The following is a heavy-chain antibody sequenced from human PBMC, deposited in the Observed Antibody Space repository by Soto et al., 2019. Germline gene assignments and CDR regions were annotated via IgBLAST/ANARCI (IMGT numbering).Heavy chain of an antibody. CDR3: ARSPHFDWFPAPHNWFDP. V-gene: IGHV4-39*01. J-gene: IGHJ5*02. Sequence: SETLSLTCTVSGGSISSSSYYWGWIRQPPGKGLEWIGSIYYSGSTYYNPSLKSRVTISVDTSKNQFSLKLSSVTAADTAVYYCARSPHFDWFPAPHNWFDPWGQGTLVTVSS. CDR1: GGSISSSSYY. D-gene: IGHD3-9*01. CDR2: IYYSGST.